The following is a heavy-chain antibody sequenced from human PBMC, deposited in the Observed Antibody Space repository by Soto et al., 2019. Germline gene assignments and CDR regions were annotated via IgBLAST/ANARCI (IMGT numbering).Heavy chain of an antibody. CDR3: AREIVTAGGNNYFDP. CDR1: GGSISSSNW. J-gene: IGHJ5*02. CDR2: IYHTGDT. Sequence: PSETLSLTCAVSGGSISSSNWWSWVRQPPGKGLEWIGEIYHTGDTNLNPSLQSRVTISVDKSNNQFSLRLNSLTAADTAVYFCAREIVTAGGNNYFDPWGPGTLVTVS. D-gene: IGHD2-21*02. V-gene: IGHV4-4*02.